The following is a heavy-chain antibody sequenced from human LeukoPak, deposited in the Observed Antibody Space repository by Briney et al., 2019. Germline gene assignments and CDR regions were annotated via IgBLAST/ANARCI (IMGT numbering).Heavy chain of an antibody. CDR1: GFTFSSYG. CDR2: IKNDGGEK. D-gene: IGHD6-13*01. V-gene: IGHV3-7*01. J-gene: IGHJ4*02. Sequence: GSLRRSCVVSGFTFSSYGMSWVRQAPGKGLEWVANIKNDGGEKYYVDSVKGRFTISRDNAKNSLFLQMNSLRAEDTAVYYCARVGTAEGTLEDYWGQGTLVTVSS. CDR3: ARVGTAEGTLEDY.